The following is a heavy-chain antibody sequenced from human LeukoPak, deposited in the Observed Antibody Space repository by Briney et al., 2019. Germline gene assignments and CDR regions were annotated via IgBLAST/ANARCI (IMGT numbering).Heavy chain of an antibody. V-gene: IGHV1-8*01. J-gene: IGHJ4*02. CDR1: GYTFTSYD. D-gene: IGHD6-6*01. Sequence: ASVKVSCKASGYTFTSYDINWVRQATGQGLEWMGWMNPNSGNTGYAQKFQGRVTMTRNTSISTAYMELSSLRSEDTAVYYCARGEGSYGHYYFDYWGQGTLVTVSS. CDR3: ARGEGSYGHYYFDY. CDR2: MNPNSGNT.